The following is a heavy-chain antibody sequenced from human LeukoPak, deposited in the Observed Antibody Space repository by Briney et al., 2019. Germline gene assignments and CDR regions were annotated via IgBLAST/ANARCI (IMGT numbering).Heavy chain of an antibody. CDR3: SSQPHYYDSRDYLDY. CDR1: GFNFSEHA. Sequence: PGGSLRPSCTTSGFNFSEHALSWVRQAPGKGLEWVGFIRNQEYDGTTEYAASVKGRFFMSRDDSKSVAFLQMNSLKIEDTAKYYCSSQPHYYDSRDYLDYWGQGTLVTVSS. CDR2: IRNQEYDGTT. V-gene: IGHV3-49*04. J-gene: IGHJ4*02. D-gene: IGHD3-22*01.